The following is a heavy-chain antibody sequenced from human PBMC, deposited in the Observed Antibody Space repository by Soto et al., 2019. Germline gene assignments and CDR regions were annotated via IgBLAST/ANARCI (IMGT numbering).Heavy chain of an antibody. J-gene: IGHJ6*02. V-gene: IGHV4-59*08. CDR2: IYCSGST. CDR1: GGSISSYY. CDR3: ARHGRGYYYYGMDV. Sequence: QVQLQESGPGLVKPSETLSLTCTVSGGSISSYYWSWIRQPPGKGLEWIGYIYCSGSTNYNPSLKSRVTISVDTSKNQFSLKLSSVTAADTAVYYCARHGRGYYYYGMDVWGQGTTVTVSS.